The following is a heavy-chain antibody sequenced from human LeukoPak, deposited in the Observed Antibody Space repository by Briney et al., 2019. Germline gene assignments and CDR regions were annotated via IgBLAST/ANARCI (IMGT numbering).Heavy chain of an antibody. J-gene: IGHJ6*03. CDR2: INWNGGST. V-gene: IGHV3-20*04. D-gene: IGHD3-3*01. CDR3: ARVALVNYDFWSGYYTGFITYYYYYMDV. CDR1: GFTFDDYG. Sequence: GGSLRLSCAASGFTFDDYGMSWVRQAPGKGLEWVSGINWNGGSTGYADSVKGRFTISRDNAKNSLYLQMNSLRAEDTAVYYCARVALVNYDFWSGYYTGFITYYYYYMDVWGKGTTVTVSS.